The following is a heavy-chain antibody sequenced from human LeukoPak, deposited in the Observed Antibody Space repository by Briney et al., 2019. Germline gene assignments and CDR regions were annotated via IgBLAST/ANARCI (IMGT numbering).Heavy chain of an antibody. J-gene: IGHJ3*02. CDR3: ASSGYYSDAFDI. CDR1: GYTFTSYA. Sequence: GASVKVSCKAPGYTFTSYAMHWVRQAPGQRLEWMGWINAGNGNTKYSQKFQGGVTITRDTSASTAYMELSSLRSEDTAVYYCASSGYYSDAFDIWGQGTMVTVSS. CDR2: INAGNGNT. V-gene: IGHV1-3*01. D-gene: IGHD3-22*01.